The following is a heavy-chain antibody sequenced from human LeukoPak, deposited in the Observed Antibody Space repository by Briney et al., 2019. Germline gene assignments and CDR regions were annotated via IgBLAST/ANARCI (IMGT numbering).Heavy chain of an antibody. D-gene: IGHD3-3*01. CDR2: ISWNSGSI. CDR3: AKERSGPWDAFDI. V-gene: IGHV3-9*01. J-gene: IGHJ3*02. CDR1: GFTFDDYA. Sequence: PGGSLRLSCAASGFTFDDYAMHWVRQAPGKGLEWVSGISWNSGSIGYADSVKGRFTISRDNAKNTLYLQMNSLRAEDTAVYYCAKERSGPWDAFDIWGQGTMVTVSS.